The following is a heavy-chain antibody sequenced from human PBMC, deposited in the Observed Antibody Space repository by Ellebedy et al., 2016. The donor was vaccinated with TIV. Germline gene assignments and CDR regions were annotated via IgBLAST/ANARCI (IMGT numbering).Heavy chain of an antibody. CDR2: IDNDGKST. D-gene: IGHD1-26*01. CDR1: GFTFSRYW. Sequence: PGGSLRLSCAVSGFTFSRYWMHWVRQAPGKGLVWVSSIDNDGKSTNYVDSVKGRFTISRDTAKHPLYLQMKSLRAEDTAVYYCVKDMKWVQSDYWGKGTLVTVS. CDR3: VKDMKWVQSDY. V-gene: IGHV3-74*01. J-gene: IGHJ4*01.